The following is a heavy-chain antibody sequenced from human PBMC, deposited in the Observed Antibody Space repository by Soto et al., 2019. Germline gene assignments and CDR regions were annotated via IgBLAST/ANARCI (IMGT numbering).Heavy chain of an antibody. CDR3: ARVGIAAAATKPYNWFDP. D-gene: IGHD6-13*01. V-gene: IGHV4-34*01. Sequence: PSETLSLTCAVYGGSFSGYYWSWIRQPPGKGLEWIGEINHSGSTNYNPSLKSRVTISVDTSKNQFSLKLSSVTAADTAVYYCARVGIAAAATKPYNWFDPWGQGTLVTVSS. CDR1: GGSFSGYY. CDR2: INHSGST. J-gene: IGHJ5*02.